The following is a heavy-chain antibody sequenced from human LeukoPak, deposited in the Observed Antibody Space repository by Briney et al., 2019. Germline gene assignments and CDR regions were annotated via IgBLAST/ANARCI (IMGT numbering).Heavy chain of an antibody. Sequence: SETLSLTCSVSGASISTSSYYWGWIRQPPGKGLEWIGSVYYSGSTYFNPSLKSRVTISVDTSKNQLSLKLNSVTAADTAVYYCARAGFHYDTSGYYELHYWGQGNLVTVSS. CDR2: VYYSGST. V-gene: IGHV4-39*07. CDR3: ARAGFHYDTSGYYELHY. J-gene: IGHJ4*02. CDR1: GASISTSSYY. D-gene: IGHD3-22*01.